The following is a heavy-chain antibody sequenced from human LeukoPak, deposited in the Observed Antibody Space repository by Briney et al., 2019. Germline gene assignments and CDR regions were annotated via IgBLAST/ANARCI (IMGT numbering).Heavy chain of an antibody. CDR3: ARDGGYSSHDY. D-gene: IGHD6-19*01. V-gene: IGHV4-39*02. J-gene: IGHJ4*02. CDR2: IFYSGGT. Sequence: PSETLSLTCTVSSGSISSSSYYWGWIRQPPGKGLEWIGSIFYSGGTYYSPPLRSRVAISVDTSKNHFSLKLSSVTAADTAVYYCARDGGYSSHDYWGQGTLVTVSS. CDR1: SGSISSSSYY.